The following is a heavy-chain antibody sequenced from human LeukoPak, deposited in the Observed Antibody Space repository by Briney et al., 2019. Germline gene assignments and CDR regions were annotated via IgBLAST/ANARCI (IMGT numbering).Heavy chain of an antibody. J-gene: IGHJ1*01. CDR1: GGSISSSSSY. CDR3: ASPKIAMSEYFQH. V-gene: IGHV4-39*07. Sequence: SETLSLTCSVSGGSISSSSSYWGWIRQSPGKGLEWIGSLQYRGSTYYNPSLKSRVTISVDTSKNQFSLKLSSVTAADTAVYYCASPKIAMSEYFQHWGQGTLVIVSS. D-gene: IGHD2-21*01. CDR2: LQYRGST.